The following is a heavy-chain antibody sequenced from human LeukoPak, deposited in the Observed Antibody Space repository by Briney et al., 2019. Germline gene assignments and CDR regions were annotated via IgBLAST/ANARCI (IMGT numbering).Heavy chain of an antibody. D-gene: IGHD3-22*01. Sequence: PSETLSLTCTVSGGSISSYYWSWIRQPPGKGLEWIGYIYYSGSTNYNPSLKSRVTISIDTSKNQFSLKLSSVTAADTAVYYCARGLGGITMIVVDPYYYGMDVWGQGTTVTVSS. V-gene: IGHV4-59*01. CDR2: IYYSGST. CDR3: ARGLGGITMIVVDPYYYGMDV. J-gene: IGHJ6*02. CDR1: GGSISSYY.